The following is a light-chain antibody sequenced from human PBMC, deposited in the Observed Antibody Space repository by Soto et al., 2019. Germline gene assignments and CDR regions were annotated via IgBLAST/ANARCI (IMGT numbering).Light chain of an antibody. CDR1: SSDVGGSDH. J-gene: IGLJ1*01. CDR3: SSYSTTNTLV. V-gene: IGLV2-14*03. CDR2: EVN. Sequence: QSALTQRASVSGSPGQSVTISCTGASSDVGGSDHVSWYQQHPGKAPKLILYEVNNRPSGVSNRFSGSKSGNTASLIISGLQADDEAEYFCSSYSTTNTLVFGSGTKVTVL.